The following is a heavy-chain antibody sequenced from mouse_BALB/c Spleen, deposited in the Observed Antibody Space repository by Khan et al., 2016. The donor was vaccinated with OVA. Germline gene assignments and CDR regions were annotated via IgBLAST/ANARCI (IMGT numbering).Heavy chain of an antibody. Sequence: QVQLQQSGAELAKPGASVKISCKASGYTFTNYWMHWVKQRPGQGLEWIDYINPSTDYTEYNQKFKDKATFTADKSSSTTYLQLTSLTSDDSSRYNCVNHGSSSAWFTYWGEGTLVTVSA. J-gene: IGHJ3*01. CDR3: VNHGSSSAWFTY. V-gene: IGHV1-7*01. D-gene: IGHD1-1*01. CDR1: GYTFTNYW. CDR2: INPSTDYT.